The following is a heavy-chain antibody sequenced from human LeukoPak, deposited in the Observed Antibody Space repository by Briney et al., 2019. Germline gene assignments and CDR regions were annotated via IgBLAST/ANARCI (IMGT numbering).Heavy chain of an antibody. D-gene: IGHD2-15*01. V-gene: IGHV1-2*06. CDR1: GYTFTSYG. CDR3: AVLGYCSGGSCLKVVGY. Sequence: GAAVKVSCKASGYTFTSYGISWVRQAPGQGLEWMGRINPNSGGTNYAQKFQGRVTMTRDTSISTAYMELSRLRSDDTAVYYCAVLGYCSGGSCLKVVGYWGQGTLVTVSS. CDR2: INPNSGGT. J-gene: IGHJ4*02.